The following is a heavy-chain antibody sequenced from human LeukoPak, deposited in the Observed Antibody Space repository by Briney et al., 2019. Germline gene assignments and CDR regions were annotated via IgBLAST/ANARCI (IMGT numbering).Heavy chain of an antibody. CDR1: GFTFSSYG. CDR2: IWYDGSNK. V-gene: IGHV3-33*08. J-gene: IGHJ4*02. Sequence: QPGRSLRLSCAASGFTFSSYGMHWVRQAPGKGLEWVAVIWYDGSNKYYADSVKGRFTISRDNSKNTLYLQMNSLRAEDTAVYYCARVSRGWYLGGVDYWGQGTLVTVSS. D-gene: IGHD6-19*01. CDR3: ARVSRGWYLGGVDY.